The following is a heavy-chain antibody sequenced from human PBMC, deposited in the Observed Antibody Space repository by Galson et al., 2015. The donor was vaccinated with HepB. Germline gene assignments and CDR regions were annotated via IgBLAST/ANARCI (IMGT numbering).Heavy chain of an antibody. V-gene: IGHV6-1*01. CDR3: ARVAGTIYYYGMDV. J-gene: IGHJ6*02. CDR1: GDSVSSNSAA. D-gene: IGHD2-15*01. Sequence: ISGDSVSSNSAAWYWIRQSPSRGLEWLGRTYYRAKWYNDYAVSMRGRITINPDTSKNQFSLHLNFVTPEDTAVYYCARVAGTIYYYGMDVWGQGTTVTVSS. CDR2: TYYRAKWYN.